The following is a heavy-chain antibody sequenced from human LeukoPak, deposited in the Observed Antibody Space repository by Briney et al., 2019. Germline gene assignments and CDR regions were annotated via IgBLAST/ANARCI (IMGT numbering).Heavy chain of an antibody. J-gene: IGHJ4*02. Sequence: GGSLRLSCAASGFTFRSAWMTWVRQAPGKGLEWVGRVKSKNDGGTAYYAAPVKGRFTISRDDSKNTLYLQMNSLRAEDTAVYYCAKDPSYSSIPYYFDYWGQGTLVTVSS. CDR3: AKDPSYSSIPYYFDY. D-gene: IGHD6-19*01. V-gene: IGHV3-15*01. CDR1: GFTFRSAW. CDR2: VKSKNDGGTA.